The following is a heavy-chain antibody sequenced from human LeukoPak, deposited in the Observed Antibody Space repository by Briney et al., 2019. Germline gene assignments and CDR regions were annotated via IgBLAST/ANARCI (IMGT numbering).Heavy chain of an antibody. Sequence: KPGGSLRLSCAASGFTFSDYYMSWIRQAPGKGLEWVSYISSSSSYTNYADSVTGRFTISRDNAKNSLYLQMNSLRAEDTAVYYCARDSQYCGGDCYSDYWGQGTLVTVSS. CDR3: ARDSQYCGGDCYSDY. CDR1: GFTFSDYY. J-gene: IGHJ4*02. D-gene: IGHD2-21*02. V-gene: IGHV3-11*05. CDR2: ISSSSSYT.